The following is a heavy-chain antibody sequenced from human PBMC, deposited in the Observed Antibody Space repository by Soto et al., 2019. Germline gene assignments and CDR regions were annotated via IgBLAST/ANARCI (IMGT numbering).Heavy chain of an antibody. CDR3: AKDDPYYYASSGYYGPFDS. Sequence: GGSLRLSCAASGVTFSSYGIHWVRQAPGKGLEWVALISYDGSNKYYADSVKGRFTISRDNSKNTLYLQMNSLRAEDTAMYYCAKDDPYYYASSGYYGPFDSWGQGTLVTVSS. D-gene: IGHD3-22*01. CDR2: ISYDGSNK. CDR1: GVTFSSYG. J-gene: IGHJ4*02. V-gene: IGHV3-30*18.